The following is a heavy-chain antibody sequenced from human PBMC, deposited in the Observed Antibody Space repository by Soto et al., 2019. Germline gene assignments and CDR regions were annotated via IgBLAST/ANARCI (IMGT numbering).Heavy chain of an antibody. CDR2: VSAYNGER. CDR3: SRGASIPASGDK. J-gene: IGHJ4*01. V-gene: IGHV1-18*01. D-gene: IGHD6-25*01. CDR1: GYTFTNYG. Sequence: QVQLVQSGAEVKKPGASVTVSCKASGYTFTNYGINWVQQAPGQGLEWLGWVSAYNGERRYAQRVQARVIMTTDTSTTPAYLEWRSLRSEVTAVYYCSRGASIPASGDKWGQGTLVTVSS.